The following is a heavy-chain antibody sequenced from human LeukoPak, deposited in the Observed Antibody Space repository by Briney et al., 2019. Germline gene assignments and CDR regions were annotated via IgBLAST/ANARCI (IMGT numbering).Heavy chain of an antibody. V-gene: IGHV4-59*01. Sequence: KASETLSLTCTVSGGSISSYYWSWIRQPPGKGLEWIGYISYSGSTNYNPSLKSRVTISVDTSKKQFSLKLSSVTAADTAVYYCARASGLLRFLEWLPAYFDYWGQGTLVTVSS. CDR2: ISYSGST. D-gene: IGHD3-3*01. CDR3: ARASGLLRFLEWLPAYFDY. CDR1: GGSISSYY. J-gene: IGHJ4*02.